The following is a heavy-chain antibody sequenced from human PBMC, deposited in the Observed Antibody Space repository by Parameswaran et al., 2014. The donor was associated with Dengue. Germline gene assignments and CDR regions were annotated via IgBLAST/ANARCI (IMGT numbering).Heavy chain of an antibody. V-gene: IGHV1-2*02. Sequence: WVRQAPGQSLEWVGWINPKSIGAQYPKRFQGRVTLTSDTSTKTVFMEMTRLRSDDTAVYYCARIEAPYYYHGMDVWGQGTTVTVSS. CDR2: INPKSIGA. J-gene: IGHJ6*02. CDR3: ARIEAPYYYHGMDV.